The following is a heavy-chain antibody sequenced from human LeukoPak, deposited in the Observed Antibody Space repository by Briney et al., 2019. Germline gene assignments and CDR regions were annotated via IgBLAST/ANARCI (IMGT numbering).Heavy chain of an antibody. D-gene: IGHD3-22*01. Sequence: LETLSLTCTVSGGSISSYYWSWIRQPPGKGLEWIGYIYYSGSTNYNPSLKSRVTISVDTSKNQFSLELSSVTAADTAVYYCASEAYYYDSSGYYKYWGQGTLVTVSS. CDR3: ASEAYYYDSSGYYKY. J-gene: IGHJ4*02. CDR2: IYYSGST. CDR1: GGSISSYY. V-gene: IGHV4-59*01.